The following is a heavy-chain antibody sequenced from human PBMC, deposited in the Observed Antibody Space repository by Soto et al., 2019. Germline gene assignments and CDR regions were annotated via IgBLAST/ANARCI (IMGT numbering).Heavy chain of an antibody. Sequence: ASVKVSCKASGGTFSSYAISWVRQAPGQGLEWMGGIIPIFGTANYAQKFQGRVTITADESTSTAYMELSSLRSEDTAVYYCALYYYDSSGYYPNWFDPWGQGTLVTVSS. CDR3: ALYYYDSSGYYPNWFDP. J-gene: IGHJ5*02. CDR1: GGTFSSYA. V-gene: IGHV1-69*13. D-gene: IGHD3-22*01. CDR2: IIPIFGTA.